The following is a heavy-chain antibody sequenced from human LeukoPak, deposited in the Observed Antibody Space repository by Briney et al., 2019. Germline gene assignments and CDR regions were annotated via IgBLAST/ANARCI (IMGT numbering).Heavy chain of an antibody. J-gene: IGHJ6*02. CDR2: IYTSGST. D-gene: IGHD6-19*01. CDR3: ARDEKQWPPIPDYGMDV. CDR1: GGSISSYY. V-gene: IGHV4-4*07. Sequence: SETLSLTCTVSGGSISSYYWSWIRQPAGKGLEWIGRIYTSGSTNYNPSLKSRVTMSVDTSKNQFSLKLSSATAADTAVYYCARDEKQWPPIPDYGMDVWGQGTTVTVSS.